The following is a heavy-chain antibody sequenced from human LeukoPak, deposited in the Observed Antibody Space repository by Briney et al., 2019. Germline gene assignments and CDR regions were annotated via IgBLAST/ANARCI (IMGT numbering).Heavy chain of an antibody. J-gene: IGHJ4*02. CDR2: ISGSGGST. CDR1: GFTFSTYA. D-gene: IGHD3-10*01. Sequence: GGSLRLSCAASGFTFSTYAMSWVRQTPEKGLEWVSAISGSGGSTYYADSVKGRFTISRDNSKNTLYLQMNSLRAEDTAVYYCARVGTYGSGSYLSWLDYWGQGTLVTVSS. V-gene: IGHV3-23*01. CDR3: ARVGTYGSGSYLSWLDY.